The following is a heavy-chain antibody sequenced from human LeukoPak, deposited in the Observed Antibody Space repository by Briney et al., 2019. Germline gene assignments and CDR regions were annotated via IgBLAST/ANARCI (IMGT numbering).Heavy chain of an antibody. V-gene: IGHV3-53*01. CDR1: GFTVSSNY. Sequence: PGGSLRLSCAASGFTVSSNYMSWVRQAPGKGLEWVSVIYSGGSTYYADSVKGRFTISRDNSKNTLYLQMNSLRAEDTAVYYCAREVWSAMVRGVIRLWGQGTLVTVSS. D-gene: IGHD3-10*01. J-gene: IGHJ4*02. CDR3: AREVWSAMVRGVIRL. CDR2: IYSGGST.